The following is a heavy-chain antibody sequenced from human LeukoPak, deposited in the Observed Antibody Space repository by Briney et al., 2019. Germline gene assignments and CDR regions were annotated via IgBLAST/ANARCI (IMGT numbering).Heavy chain of an antibody. J-gene: IGHJ4*02. CDR3: ARGYSSSSDY. CDR2: IYYSGST. Sequence: SETPSLTCTVSGGSISSYYWSWIRQPPGKGLEWIGYIYYSGSTNYNPSLKSRVTISVDTSKNQFSLKLSSVTAADTAVYYCARGYSSSSDYWGQGTLVTVSS. CDR1: GGSISSYY. V-gene: IGHV4-59*08. D-gene: IGHD6-13*01.